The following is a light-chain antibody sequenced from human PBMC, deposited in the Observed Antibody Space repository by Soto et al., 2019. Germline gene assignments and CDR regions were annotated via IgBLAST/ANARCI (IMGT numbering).Light chain of an antibody. J-gene: IGLJ3*02. Sequence: QPVLTQPPSVSGAPGQRVTISCIGSSSNIGAGYDVHWYQQLPGTAPKLLIYGNSNRPSGVPDRFSGSKSGTSASLAITGLQAEDEADYYCQSYDSSLSGFWVFGGGTKVTVL. CDR2: GNS. V-gene: IGLV1-40*01. CDR3: QSYDSSLSGFWV. CDR1: SSNIGAGYD.